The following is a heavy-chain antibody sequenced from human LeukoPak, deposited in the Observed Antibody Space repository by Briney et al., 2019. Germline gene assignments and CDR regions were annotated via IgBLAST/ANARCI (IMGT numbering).Heavy chain of an antibody. CDR3: ARGPRNNAFDV. J-gene: IGHJ3*01. CDR1: GFTFSDYY. CDR2: IVISGSSI. Sequence: PGGSLRLSCAASGFTFSDYYMSWFRQAPGKGPEWISYIVISGSSIYYTDSVKGRFTISRDNVKNALYLQMNSLRVEDTAVYYCARGPRNNAFDVWGQGTMVTVSS. V-gene: IGHV3-11*01. D-gene: IGHD1/OR15-1a*01.